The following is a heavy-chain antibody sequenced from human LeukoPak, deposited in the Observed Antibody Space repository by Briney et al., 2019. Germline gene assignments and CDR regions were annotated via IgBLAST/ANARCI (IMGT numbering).Heavy chain of an antibody. CDR1: GYTLTELS. CDR2: FDPEDGET. J-gene: IGHJ6*03. D-gene: IGHD6-13*01. V-gene: IGHV1-24*01. Sequence: ASVKVSCEVSGYTLTELSMHWVRQAPGKGLEWMGGFDPEDGETIYAQKFQGRVTMTEDTSTDTAYMELSSLRSEVTAVYYCATGPSAAAGYALDYYYMDVWGKGTTVTVSS. CDR3: ATGPSAAAGYALDYYYMDV.